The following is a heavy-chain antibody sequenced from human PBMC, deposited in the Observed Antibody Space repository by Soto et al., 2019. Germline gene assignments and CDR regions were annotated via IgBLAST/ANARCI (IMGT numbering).Heavy chain of an antibody. CDR1: GFTFSNSG. D-gene: IGHD3-3*01. CDR3: ARDPEDHDFWSGIYYIDY. J-gene: IGHJ4*02. V-gene: IGHV3-30*03. CDR2: ISYDGSKK. Sequence: PGGSLRLSCVVSGFTFSNSGMHWVRQGPGKGLEWVAIISYDGSKKYYADSVKGRFTISRDNSKNTIYLQMNSLRVEDTAVYYCARDPEDHDFWSGIYYIDYWGQGALVTVSS.